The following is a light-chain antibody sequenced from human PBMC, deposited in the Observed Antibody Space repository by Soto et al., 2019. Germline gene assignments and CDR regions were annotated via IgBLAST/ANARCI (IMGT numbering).Light chain of an antibody. CDR1: KLGDKY. V-gene: IGLV3-1*01. J-gene: IGLJ1*01. CDR3: QAWDSSTGV. Sequence: SYELTQPPSVSVSPGQTASITCSGDKLGDKYASWYQQKPGQSPVLVIYQDSKRPSGIPERFSGSNSGNTATLTISGTQAMDEADYYCQAWDSSTGVFGTVTKLTVL. CDR2: QDS.